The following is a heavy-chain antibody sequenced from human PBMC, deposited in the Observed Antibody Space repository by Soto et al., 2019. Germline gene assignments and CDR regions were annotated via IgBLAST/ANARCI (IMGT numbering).Heavy chain of an antibody. J-gene: IGHJ4*02. V-gene: IGHV1-69*13. CDR2: IIPIFGTA. Sequence: SVKVSCKASGGTFSSYAISWVRQAPGQGLEWMGGIIPIFGTANYAQKFQGRVTITADESTSTAYMELSSLRSEDTAVYYCARYGLNYYGSGSYRAQPFDYWGQG. D-gene: IGHD3-10*01. CDR1: GGTFSSYA. CDR3: ARYGLNYYGSGSYRAQPFDY.